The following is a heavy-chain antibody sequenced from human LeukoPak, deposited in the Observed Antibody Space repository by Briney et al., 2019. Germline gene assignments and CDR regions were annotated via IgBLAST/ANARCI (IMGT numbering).Heavy chain of an antibody. CDR1: GYTFIDYY. Sequence: ASVKVSCTSSGYTFIDYYIHWVRQAPGQGLEWMGWINPNSNSTNYAQKFQGRVTLTWDTSISTVYMELSTMRSDDTAVYYCARDTAPYYLDGSGYYLDYWGQGTLVTVSS. CDR3: ARDTAPYYLDGSGYYLDY. D-gene: IGHD3-22*01. V-gene: IGHV1-2*02. J-gene: IGHJ4*02. CDR2: INPNSNST.